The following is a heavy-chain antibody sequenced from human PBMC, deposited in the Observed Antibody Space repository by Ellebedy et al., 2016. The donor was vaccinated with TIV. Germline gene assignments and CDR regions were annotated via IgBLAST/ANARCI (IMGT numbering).Heavy chain of an antibody. CDR3: ARDGTVLVPAADMDV. J-gene: IGHJ6*03. V-gene: IGHV4-38-2*02. D-gene: IGHD2-2*01. CDR2: GYHSGST. Sequence: SETLSLTCTVSGYFISDGYYWGWIRQPPGKGLEWIGSGYHSGSTFYNPSLKSRVSISVDTTKNQFSLRLASVTAADTAVYYCARDGTVLVPAADMDVWGKGTTVTVPS. CDR1: GYFISDGYY.